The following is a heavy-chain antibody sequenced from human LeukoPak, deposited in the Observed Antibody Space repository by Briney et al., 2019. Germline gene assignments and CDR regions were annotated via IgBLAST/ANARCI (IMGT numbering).Heavy chain of an antibody. CDR3: ARSGSSWYRFDY. Sequence: PGGSLRLSCEASGFTFSSYAMSWVRQAPGKGLEWVSVVSGSGSSTYSADSVKGRFTISRDNSKNTLFLQMNSLRAEDTAAYYCARSGSSWYRFDYWGQGTLVTVSS. CDR2: VSGSGSST. J-gene: IGHJ4*02. V-gene: IGHV3-23*01. D-gene: IGHD6-13*01. CDR1: GFTFSSYA.